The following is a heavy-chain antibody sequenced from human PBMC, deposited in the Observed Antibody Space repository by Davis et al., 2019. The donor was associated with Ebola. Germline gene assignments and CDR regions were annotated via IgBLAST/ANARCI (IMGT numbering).Heavy chain of an antibody. CDR3: ARGTSLARNFDY. CDR1: GYSFTSYW. V-gene: IGHV5-51*01. D-gene: IGHD1-14*01. CDR2: IYPGDSDT. J-gene: IGHJ4*02. Sequence: GESLEISCKGSGYSFTSYWISWVRQMPGKGLEWMGIIYPGDSDTRYSPSFQGQVTISADQSINTAYLQWSSLKASDTAMYFCARGTSLARNFDYWGQGTLVTVSS.